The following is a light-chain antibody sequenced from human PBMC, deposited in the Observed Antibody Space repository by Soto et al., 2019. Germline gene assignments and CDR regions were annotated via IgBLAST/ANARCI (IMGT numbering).Light chain of an antibody. Sequence: IVMTQSPATPTVSPGERATLSCRASQSVSSNLAWYQQKPGQAPRLLIYGASTRATGIPARFSGSGSGTEFTLTISSLQSEDFAVYYCQQYNNWPPWTFGQGTKVEIK. CDR2: GAS. CDR3: QQYNNWPPWT. J-gene: IGKJ1*01. V-gene: IGKV3-15*01. CDR1: QSVSSN.